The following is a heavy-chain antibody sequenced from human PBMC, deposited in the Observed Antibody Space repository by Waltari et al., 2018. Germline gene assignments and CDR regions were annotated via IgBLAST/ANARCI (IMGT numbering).Heavy chain of an antibody. CDR2: IIPIFGTA. D-gene: IGHD3-22*01. CDR3: ARVLSSGYWYYFDY. J-gene: IGHJ4*02. V-gene: IGHV1-69*12. CDR1: GGTFSRYA. Sequence: QVQLVQSGAEVKKPGSSVKVSCKASGGTFSRYAIHWRRAAPGQGLERMGGIIPIFGTANYAQKFQGRVTITADESTSTAYMELSSLRSEDTAVYYCARVLSSGYWYYFDYWGQGTLVTVSS.